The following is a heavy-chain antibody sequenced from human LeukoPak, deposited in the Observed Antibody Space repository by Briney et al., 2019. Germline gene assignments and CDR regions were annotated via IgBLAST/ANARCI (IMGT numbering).Heavy chain of an antibody. Sequence: ASVKVSCKASGYTFTSYDINWVRQATGQGLEWMEWMNPNSGNTGYAQKFQGRVTMTRNTSISTAYMELSSLRSEDTAVYYCASTRHATVTSFDYWGQGTLVTVSS. CDR1: GYTFTSYD. V-gene: IGHV1-8*01. CDR2: MNPNSGNT. J-gene: IGHJ4*02. D-gene: IGHD4-17*01. CDR3: ASTRHATVTSFDY.